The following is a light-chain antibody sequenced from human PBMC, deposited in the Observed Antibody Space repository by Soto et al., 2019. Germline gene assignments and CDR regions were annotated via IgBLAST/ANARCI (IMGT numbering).Light chain of an antibody. V-gene: IGKV1-5*03. J-gene: IGKJ1*01. Sequence: DIQMTQSPSTLSGSVGDRVTITCRASQTISSWLAWYQQKPGKAPKLLIYKASTLKSGVPSRFSGSGSGTEFTLTISSLQPDDVSTYYCQHYKSYSVAFGQGTKVELK. CDR2: KAS. CDR1: QTISSW. CDR3: QHYKSYSVA.